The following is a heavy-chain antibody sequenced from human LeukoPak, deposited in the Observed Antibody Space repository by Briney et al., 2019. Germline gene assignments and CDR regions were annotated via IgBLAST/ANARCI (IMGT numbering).Heavy chain of an antibody. D-gene: IGHD1-26*01. CDR1: GFTVSSNY. J-gene: IGHJ5*02. Sequence: PGGSLRLSCAASGFTVSSNYMSWVRQAPGKGLEWVSVIYSGGSTYYADSVKGRFTISRDNSKNTLYLQMNSLRAEDTAVYYCARGQVGATYWFDPWGQGTLVTVSS. CDR3: ARGQVGATYWFDP. V-gene: IGHV3-53*01. CDR2: IYSGGST.